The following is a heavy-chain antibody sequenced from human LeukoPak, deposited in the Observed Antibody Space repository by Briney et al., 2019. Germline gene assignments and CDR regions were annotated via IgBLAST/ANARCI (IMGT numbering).Heavy chain of an antibody. V-gene: IGHV4-39*01. J-gene: IGHJ6*03. CDR2: IYYSGST. CDR3: ARVGFWFGELLWDYYYMDV. D-gene: IGHD3-10*01. CDR1: GGSISSYY. Sequence: SETLSLTCTVSGGSISSYYWGWIRQPPGKGLEWIGSIYYSGSTYYNPSLKSRVTISVDTSKNQFSLKLSSVTAADTAVYYCARVGFWFGELLWDYYYMDVWGKGTTVTVSS.